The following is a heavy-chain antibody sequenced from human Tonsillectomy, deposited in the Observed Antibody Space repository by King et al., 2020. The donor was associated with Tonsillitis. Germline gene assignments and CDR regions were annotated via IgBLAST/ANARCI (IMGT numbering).Heavy chain of an antibody. J-gene: IGHJ4*02. CDR3: ARGSY. D-gene: IGHD2-15*01. Sequence: VQLVESGGGLVQPGGSLRLSCAASEFTLSSYAMTWVRQTPGTGLGWGSTIGDNGDSTYYADSVKGRFTISRDSSKNTLDLQMNSLRAEDTAVYYCARGSYWGQGTLVTVSS. V-gene: IGHV3-23*04. CDR1: EFTLSSYA. CDR2: IGDNGDST.